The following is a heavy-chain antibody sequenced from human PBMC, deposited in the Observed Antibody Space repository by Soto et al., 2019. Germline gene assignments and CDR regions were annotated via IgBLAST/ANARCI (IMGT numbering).Heavy chain of an antibody. CDR1: GGSISSYY. V-gene: IGHV4-59*01. CDR3: ARDNRSFITTNWFDP. D-gene: IGHD3-22*01. J-gene: IGHJ5*02. CDR2: IYYSGST. Sequence: SETLSLTCTVSGGSISSYYWSWIRQPPGKGLEWIGYIYYSGSTNYNPSLKSRVTISVDTSKNQFSLKLSSVTAADTAVYYCARDNRSFITTNWFDPWGQGTLVTVSS.